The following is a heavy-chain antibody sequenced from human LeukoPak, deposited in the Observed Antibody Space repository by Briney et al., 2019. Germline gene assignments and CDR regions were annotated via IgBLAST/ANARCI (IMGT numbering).Heavy chain of an antibody. D-gene: IGHD1-26*01. Sequence: DSVKGRFTISRDNARNSLYLQMNSLRSEDTAIYYCAGVGASYGTLDYWGQGALVTVSS. CDR3: AGVGASYGTLDY. V-gene: IGHV3-7*01. J-gene: IGHJ4*02.